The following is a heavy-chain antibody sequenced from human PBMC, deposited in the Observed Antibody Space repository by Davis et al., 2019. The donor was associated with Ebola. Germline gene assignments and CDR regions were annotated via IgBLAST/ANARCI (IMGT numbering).Heavy chain of an antibody. Sequence: SETLSLTCTVSDYSISSGYYWGWIRQPPGKGLGWIGTIYHSGGTYYNPSLESRVTISLDTSKNQFSLKLSSVTAADTAVYYCARGRYSYGYFDYWGQGTLVTVSP. CDR1: DYSISSGYY. J-gene: IGHJ4*02. V-gene: IGHV4-38-2*02. D-gene: IGHD5-18*01. CDR3: ARGRYSYGYFDY. CDR2: IYHSGGT.